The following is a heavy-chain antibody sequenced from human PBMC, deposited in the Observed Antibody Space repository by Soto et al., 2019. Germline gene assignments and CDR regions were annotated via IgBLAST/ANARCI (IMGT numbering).Heavy chain of an antibody. CDR2: VNPILTMS. J-gene: IGHJ4*02. CDR3: ATSYGSGYRAFDY. Sequence: QVQLVQSGAEVRKPGSAVRVSCKASGDTFNFYTINWVRQAPGLGLVWMGRVNPILTMSNYARKFEGRVTITADKSTTTAYMELRSLRSDDTAIYYCATSYGSGYRAFDYWGQGALVTVSS. D-gene: IGHD3-10*01. CDR1: GDTFNFYT. V-gene: IGHV1-69*02.